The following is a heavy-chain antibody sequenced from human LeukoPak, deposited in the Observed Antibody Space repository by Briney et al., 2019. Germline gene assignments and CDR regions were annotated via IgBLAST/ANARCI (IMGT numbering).Heavy chain of an antibody. Sequence: GSLRLSCAASGFTFSSYAMSWVRQPPGKGLEWIGEINHSGSTNYNPSLKSRVTISVDTSKNQFSLKLSSVTAADTAVYYCARGHYALYGYWGQGTLVTVSS. CDR2: INHSGST. CDR1: GFTFSSYA. D-gene: IGHD2-2*01. CDR3: ARGHYALYGY. V-gene: IGHV4-34*01. J-gene: IGHJ4*02.